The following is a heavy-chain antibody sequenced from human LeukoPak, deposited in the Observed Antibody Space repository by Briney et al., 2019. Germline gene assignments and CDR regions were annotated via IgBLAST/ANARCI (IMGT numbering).Heavy chain of an antibody. CDR3: ARGYCSGGSCYSYTPYWYFDL. D-gene: IGHD2-15*01. CDR1: GFTFSSYS. CDR2: ISSSSSYI. J-gene: IGHJ2*01. V-gene: IGHV3-21*01. Sequence: GGSLRLFCAASGFTFSSYSMNWVRQAPGKGLEWVSSISSSSSYIYYADSVKGRFTISRDNAKNSLYLQMNSLRAEDTAVYYCARGYCSGGSCYSYTPYWYFDLWGRGTLVTVSS.